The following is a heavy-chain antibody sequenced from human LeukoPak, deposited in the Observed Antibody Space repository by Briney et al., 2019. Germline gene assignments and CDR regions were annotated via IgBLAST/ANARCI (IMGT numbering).Heavy chain of an antibody. CDR1: GYTFTGYY. J-gene: IGHJ3*02. V-gene: IGHV1-2*06. D-gene: IGHD6-19*01. CDR3: ARPVFWVAVAGHDAFDI. Sequence: ASVKVSCKASGYTFTGYYMHWVRQAPEQGLEWMGRINPNSGGTNYAQKFQGRVTMTRDTSISTAYMELSRRRSDDTAVYYCARPVFWVAVAGHDAFDIWGQGTMVTVSS. CDR2: INPNSGGT.